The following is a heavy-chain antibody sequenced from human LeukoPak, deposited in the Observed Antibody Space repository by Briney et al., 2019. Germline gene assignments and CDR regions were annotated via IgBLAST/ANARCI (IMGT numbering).Heavy chain of an antibody. CDR3: AQGGPRFLGGGY. J-gene: IGHJ4*02. D-gene: IGHD3-3*01. Sequence: GGSLRLSCATSGFTFSIYAMTWVRQAPGKGLEWVSSISGSGGGTYYADSVAGHFIISRDNSKNTLYLQTNSLRADDTAVYYCAQGGPRFLGGGYWGQGTLVTVSS. CDR2: ISGSGGGT. V-gene: IGHV3-23*01. CDR1: GFTFSIYA.